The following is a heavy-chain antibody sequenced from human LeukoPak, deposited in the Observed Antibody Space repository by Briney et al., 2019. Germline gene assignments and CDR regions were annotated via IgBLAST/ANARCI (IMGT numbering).Heavy chain of an antibody. Sequence: PSETLSLTCTVSGGSVSSGSYYWSWIRQPPGKGLEWIGYIYYSGSTNYDPSLKSRVTISVDTSKNQFSLKLSSVTAADTAVYYCARLQRTLDAFDIWGQGTMVTVSS. D-gene: IGHD1-14*01. J-gene: IGHJ3*02. V-gene: IGHV4-61*01. CDR1: GGSVSSGSYY. CDR3: ARLQRTLDAFDI. CDR2: IYYSGST.